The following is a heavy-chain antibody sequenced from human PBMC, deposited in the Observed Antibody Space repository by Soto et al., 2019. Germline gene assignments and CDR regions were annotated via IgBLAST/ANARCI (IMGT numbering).Heavy chain of an antibody. J-gene: IGHJ3*02. Sequence: EVQLLESGGGLVQPGGSLRLSCAASGFAFISYAMSWVRQAPGKGLEWVSTVTASGGRTYYADSVKGRFTISRDNSKYTLYLQMNILRAEDTAVYYCAKDLSVGAGNPIDAFDIWGLGTKFTVSS. D-gene: IGHD1-26*01. V-gene: IGHV3-23*01. CDR2: VTASGGRT. CDR1: GFAFISYA. CDR3: AKDLSVGAGNPIDAFDI.